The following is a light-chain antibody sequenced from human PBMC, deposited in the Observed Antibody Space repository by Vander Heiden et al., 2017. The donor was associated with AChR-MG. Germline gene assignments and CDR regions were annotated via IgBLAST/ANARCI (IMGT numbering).Light chain of an antibody. Sequence: DIQLTQSPSTLSASVGDRVTITCRASQSISSWMAWYHQKPGKAPKLLIYKASNLESGVPSRFSGSGSGTEFTLTISSLQPDDFATYSCLQYSTSSRTFGQGTKVEIK. J-gene: IGKJ1*01. CDR2: KAS. CDR3: LQYSTSSRT. CDR1: QSISSW. V-gene: IGKV1-5*03.